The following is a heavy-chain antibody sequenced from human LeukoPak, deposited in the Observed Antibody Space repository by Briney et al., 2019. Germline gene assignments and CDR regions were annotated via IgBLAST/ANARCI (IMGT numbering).Heavy chain of an antibody. CDR3: ARTLSPYSSSWQIDY. D-gene: IGHD6-13*01. J-gene: IGHJ4*02. CDR2: INPSGGST. V-gene: IGHV1-46*01. Sequence: ASVKVSCKASGYTFTSYYMHWVRQAPGQGLEWMGIINPSGGSTSYAQKFQGRVTMTRDTSTSTVYMELSSLRSEDTAVYYCARTLSPYSSSWQIDYWGQGTLVAVSS. CDR1: GYTFTSYY.